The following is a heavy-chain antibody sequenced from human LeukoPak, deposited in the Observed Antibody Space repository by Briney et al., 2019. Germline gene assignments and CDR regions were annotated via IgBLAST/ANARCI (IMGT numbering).Heavy chain of an antibody. CDR1: GYTFINYD. CDR3: ARQGYGGNPQGAADY. J-gene: IGHJ4*02. Sequence: GASVKVSCKASGYTFINYDFSWVRQAPGQGLEWMGWISTYNGNTNYAQKLQGRVTMTTDTSTSTAYMGLRSLRSDDTAVYYCARQGYGGNPQGAADYWGQGTLVTVSS. D-gene: IGHD4-23*01. V-gene: IGHV1-18*01. CDR2: ISTYNGNT.